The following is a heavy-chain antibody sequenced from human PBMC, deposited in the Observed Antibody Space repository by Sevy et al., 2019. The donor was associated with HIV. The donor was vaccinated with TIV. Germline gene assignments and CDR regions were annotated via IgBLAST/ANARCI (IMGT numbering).Heavy chain of an antibody. Sequence: SGPTLVNPTQTLTLTCTFSGFSLSTTEVGVGWIRQPPGKALEWLALIYWNDDRRYSPSLKIRLTITKDTSKNQVVLTMTNMDPVDTATYYCAPTSYDTSGYYNHDAFDIWGQGTMVTVSS. D-gene: IGHD3-22*01. J-gene: IGHJ3*02. CDR1: GFSLSTTEVG. V-gene: IGHV2-5*01. CDR2: IYWNDDR. CDR3: APTSYDTSGYYNHDAFDI.